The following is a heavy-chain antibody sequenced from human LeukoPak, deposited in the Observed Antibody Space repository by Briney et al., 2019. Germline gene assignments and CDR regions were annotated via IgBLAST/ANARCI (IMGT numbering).Heavy chain of an antibody. V-gene: IGHV3-7*01. CDR1: GFTFSSSW. D-gene: IGHD3/OR15-3a*01. CDR2: IKHDVSER. CDR3: VSDGHPLDN. J-gene: IGHJ4*02. Sequence: GGSLRLSCAASGFTFSSSWMSWVRQVPGRGLEWVANIKHDVSERYQVDSVRGRFTIARNNAKNSLYLQMNSLRAEDTSVYYRVSDGHPLDNWGQGTLATVSS.